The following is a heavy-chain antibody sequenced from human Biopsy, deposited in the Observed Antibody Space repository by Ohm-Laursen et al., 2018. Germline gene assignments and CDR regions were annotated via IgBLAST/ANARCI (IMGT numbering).Heavy chain of an antibody. J-gene: IGHJ6*02. Sequence: SVKVSCNASGYTFTTYDINWVRQATGQGLEWMGWMNPNSGNTDYAQKFQGRVTMTRNTSISTAYMELNSLRSEDTAVYYCARGSFWFGGNYYYYGMDVWGQGTTVTVSS. CDR1: GYTFTTYD. V-gene: IGHV1-8*01. D-gene: IGHD3-10*01. CDR3: ARGSFWFGGNYYYYGMDV. CDR2: MNPNSGNT.